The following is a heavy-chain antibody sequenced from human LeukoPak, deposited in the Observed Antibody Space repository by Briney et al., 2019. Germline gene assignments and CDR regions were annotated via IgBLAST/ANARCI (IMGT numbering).Heavy chain of an antibody. Sequence: GGSLGLSCAASGFTFSSYWMSWVRQAPGKGLEWVANIKQDGSEKYYVDSVKGRFTISRDNAKNSLYLQMNSLRAEDTAVYYCARRLRGYSYGFDYWGQGTLVTVSS. CDR3: ARRLRGYSYGFDY. V-gene: IGHV3-7*01. D-gene: IGHD5-18*01. CDR1: GFTFSSYW. J-gene: IGHJ4*02. CDR2: IKQDGSEK.